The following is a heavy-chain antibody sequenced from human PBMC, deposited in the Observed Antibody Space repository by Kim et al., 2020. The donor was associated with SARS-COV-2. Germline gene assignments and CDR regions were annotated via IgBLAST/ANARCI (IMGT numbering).Heavy chain of an antibody. V-gene: IGHV4-59*01. D-gene: IGHD3-22*01. J-gene: IGHJ4*02. Sequence: YHPSIQSRVTISVDTSKNQFSLKLSSVTAADTAVYYCAREGDSSGYSLGYWGQGTLVTVSS. CDR3: AREGDSSGYSLGY.